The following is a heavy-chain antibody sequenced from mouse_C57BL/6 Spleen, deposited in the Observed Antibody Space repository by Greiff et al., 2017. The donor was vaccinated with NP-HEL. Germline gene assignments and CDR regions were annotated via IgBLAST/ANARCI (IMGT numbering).Heavy chain of an antibody. CDR1: GYSFTGYY. CDR2: INPSTGGT. V-gene: IGHV1-42*01. Sequence: EVMLVESGPELVKPGASVKISCKASGYSFTGYYMNWVKQSPEKSLEWIGEINPSTGGTTYNQKFKAKATLTVDKSSSTAYMQLKSLTSEDSAVYYCARSYGNYDYWGQGTTLTVSS. D-gene: IGHD2-1*01. J-gene: IGHJ2*01. CDR3: ARSYGNYDY.